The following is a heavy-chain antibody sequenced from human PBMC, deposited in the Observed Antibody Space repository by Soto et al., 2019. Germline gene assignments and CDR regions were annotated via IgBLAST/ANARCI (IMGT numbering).Heavy chain of an antibody. CDR2: IYPGDSDT. CDR3: ARHKARLGYCSSTSCPYYYYGMDV. V-gene: IGHV5-51*01. Sequence: ESLKISFKGSGYSFTSYWIGWVRQMPGKGLEWMGIIYPGDSDTRYSPSFQGQVTISADKSISTAYLQWSSLKASDTAMYYCARHKARLGYCSSTSCPYYYYGMDVWGQGTTVTVSS. CDR1: GYSFTSYW. J-gene: IGHJ6*02. D-gene: IGHD2-2*01.